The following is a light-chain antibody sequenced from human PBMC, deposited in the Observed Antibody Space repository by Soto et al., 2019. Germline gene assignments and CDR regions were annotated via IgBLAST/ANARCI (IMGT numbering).Light chain of an antibody. V-gene: IGKV3-15*01. CDR1: QSVSSL. J-gene: IGKJ2*01. Sequence: VLTQSPATLSVSPGERVTLSCRASQSVSSLLAWYQQKPGQAPRLLIYSTSTRATGIPARFSGSGSGTEFTLTISSLQSQDFAIYYCQQYHYWPYTFGQGTKLAIK. CDR3: QQYHYWPYT. CDR2: STS.